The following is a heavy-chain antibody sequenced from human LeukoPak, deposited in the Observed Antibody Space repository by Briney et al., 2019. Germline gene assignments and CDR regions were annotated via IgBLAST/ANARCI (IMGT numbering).Heavy chain of an antibody. D-gene: IGHD2-2*01. CDR3: TRDDCSASSCQKHQNWFDP. Sequence: GGSLRLSCVASGFTFSTYGMNWVRQAPGKGLEWVSYISRSITTIYYADSVKGRFTISRDNAENSLYLQMNGLRAEDTAVYYCTRDDCSASSCQKHQNWFDPWGQGTLVTVSS. J-gene: IGHJ5*02. CDR2: ISRSITTI. CDR1: GFTFSTYG. V-gene: IGHV3-48*01.